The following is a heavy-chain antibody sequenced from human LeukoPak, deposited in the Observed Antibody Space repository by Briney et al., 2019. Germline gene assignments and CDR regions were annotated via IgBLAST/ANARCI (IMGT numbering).Heavy chain of an antibody. CDR3: AGGVSTRRLSWFGDHNWFDP. Sequence: PSETLSLTCTVSGGSLSSGGYYWSWIRQHPGKGLEWIGYIYYSGSTYYNPSLKSRVTISVDTSKNQFSLKLSSVTAADTAVYYCAGGVSTRRLSWFGDHNWFDPWGQGTLVTVSS. CDR1: GGSLSSGGYY. J-gene: IGHJ5*02. V-gene: IGHV4-31*03. D-gene: IGHD3-10*01. CDR2: IYYSGST.